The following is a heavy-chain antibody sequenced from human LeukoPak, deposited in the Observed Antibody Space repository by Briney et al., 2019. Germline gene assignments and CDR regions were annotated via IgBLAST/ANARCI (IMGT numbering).Heavy chain of an antibody. CDR1: GFTFSTYW. Sequence: GGSLRLSCATSGFTFSTYWMTWVRQAPGKGLEWVANIKQDGSEKNYVDSVKGRSTISRDNAKSSLYLQMNSLRAEDTAVYYCASFVPDYWGQGTLVTVSS. CDR3: ASFVPDY. CDR2: IKQDGSEK. J-gene: IGHJ4*02. D-gene: IGHD3-3*01. V-gene: IGHV3-7*01.